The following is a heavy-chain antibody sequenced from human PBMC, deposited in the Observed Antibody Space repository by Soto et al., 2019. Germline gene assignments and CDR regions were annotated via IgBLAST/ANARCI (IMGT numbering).Heavy chain of an antibody. V-gene: IGHV3-33*01. D-gene: IGHD3-10*01. CDR3: ARALFPTQQIPSMEIWY. CDR2: IWNDGSNK. Sequence: LILSCASSGFPFRDHSMHWVGQAPGKVREWLAIIWNDGSNKFYAGSVQGRFTISRDNSKNTVYLQMNTLSAEDTAVYYCARALFPTQQIPSMEIWY. CDR1: GFPFRDHS. J-gene: IGHJ2*01.